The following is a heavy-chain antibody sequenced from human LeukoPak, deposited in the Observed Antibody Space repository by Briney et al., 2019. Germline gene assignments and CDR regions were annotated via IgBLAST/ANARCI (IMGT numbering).Heavy chain of an antibody. V-gene: IGHV1-46*01. CDR2: INPSGGST. J-gene: IGHJ4*02. Sequence: ASVTVSCKASGYTFTSYYMHWVRQAPGQGLEWMGIINPSGGSTSYAQKFQGRVTMTRDTSTGTVYMELSSLRSEDTAVYYCARGGNYYDSSGYYAQWGQGTLVTVSS. D-gene: IGHD3-22*01. CDR1: GYTFTSYY. CDR3: ARGGNYYDSSGYYAQ.